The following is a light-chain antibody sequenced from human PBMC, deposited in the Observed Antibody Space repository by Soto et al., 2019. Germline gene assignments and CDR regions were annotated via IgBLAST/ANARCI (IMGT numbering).Light chain of an antibody. CDR3: QQYSTYTPRP. J-gene: IGKJ1*01. Sequence: DIQMPLRPSARSASVGDRVTISCRASQSISTWLAWYQQKPGKAPKILIYKASSLESGVPSTFSGSGSGTESTLTTSSLQPDDFATDYCQQYSTYTPRPFGQGTKVDIK. V-gene: IGKV1-5*03. CDR1: QSISTW. CDR2: KAS.